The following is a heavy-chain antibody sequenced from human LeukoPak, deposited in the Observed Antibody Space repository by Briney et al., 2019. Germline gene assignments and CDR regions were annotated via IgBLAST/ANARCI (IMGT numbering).Heavy chain of an antibody. J-gene: IGHJ4*02. CDR2: RYPADSDT. CDR1: GYSFTSYW. D-gene: IGHD3-22*01. CDR3: ARLKELGMIVAFVY. V-gene: IGHV5-51*01. Sequence: GESLKISCKGSGYSFTSYWIAWVRKMPGKGLEWMGVRYPADSDTRYSPSFQGKVTISADKSITPAYLQWSSLTASDPAMYSCARLKELGMIVAFVYWGQGTPGTVSS.